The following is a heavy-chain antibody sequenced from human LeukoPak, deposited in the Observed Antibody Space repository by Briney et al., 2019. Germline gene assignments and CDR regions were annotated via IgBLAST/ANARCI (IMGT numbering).Heavy chain of an antibody. CDR1: GYTFTAYY. J-gene: IGHJ4*02. CDR2: INPNTGGT. V-gene: IGHV1-2*06. Sequence: VATVKVSCKASGYTFTAYYMQWVRQAPGQGLEWMGRINPNTGGTDYAQKFQGRVTMTRDTSISTAYMELSRLKSDDTAVYFCARASGTYSLDYWGQGTLVTVSS. D-gene: IGHD1-26*01. CDR3: ARASGTYSLDY.